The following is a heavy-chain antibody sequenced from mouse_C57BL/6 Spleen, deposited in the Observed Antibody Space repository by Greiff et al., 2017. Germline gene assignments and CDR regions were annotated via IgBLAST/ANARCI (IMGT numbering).Heavy chain of an antibody. J-gene: IGHJ4*01. CDR3: ARNIYYAMDY. CDR1: GYAFSSSW. CDR2: IYPGDGDT. V-gene: IGHV1-82*01. Sequence: VQLQQPGPELVKPGASVKISCKASGYAFSSSWMNWVKQRPGKGLEWIGRIYPGDGDTNYNGKFKGKATLTADKSSSTAYMQLSSLTSEDSAVYFCARNIYYAMDYWGQGTSVTVSS.